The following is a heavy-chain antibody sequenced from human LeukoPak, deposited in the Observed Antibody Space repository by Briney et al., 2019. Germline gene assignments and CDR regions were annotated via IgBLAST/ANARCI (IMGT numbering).Heavy chain of an antibody. Sequence: GGSLRLSCAASGFTFSSFWMSWVRQAPGKGLEWVAHIKEDGSKESYVDSVKGRFTISRDNAKNSVYLQMNSLRAEDTAVYYCARVVTWFDHWGQGSWVTVSS. J-gene: IGHJ5*02. CDR3: ARVVTWFDH. V-gene: IGHV3-7*04. CDR2: IKEDGSKE. CDR1: GFTFSSFW.